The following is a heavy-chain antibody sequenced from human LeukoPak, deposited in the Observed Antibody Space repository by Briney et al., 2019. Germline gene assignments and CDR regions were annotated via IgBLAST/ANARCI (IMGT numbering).Heavy chain of an antibody. CDR3: ARHDPRGEPARLGFFDY. V-gene: IGHV4-59*08. CDR1: GDSINNYY. CDR2: IYYSGST. J-gene: IGHJ4*02. D-gene: IGHD6-6*01. Sequence: SETLSLTCTVSGDSINNYYWSWIRQPPGKGLEWIGYIYYSGSTNYNPSLKSRVTISVDTSKNQFSLNLSSVTAADTAVYYCARHDPRGEPARLGFFDYWGQGTLVTVSS.